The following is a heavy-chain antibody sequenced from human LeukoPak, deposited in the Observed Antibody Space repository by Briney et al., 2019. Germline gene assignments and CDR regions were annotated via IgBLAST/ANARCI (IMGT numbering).Heavy chain of an antibody. D-gene: IGHD3-22*01. CDR3: AKGPRLHSGYHPDY. V-gene: IGHV3-23*01. CDR2: VTGSDDET. Sequence: GGSLSLFCAASGFTLSNTALTCVPHAPGRGLEGGSTVTGSDDETYYADSVKGRFTISRDYSKSTLLLQMNSLRVEDTAIYFCAKGPRLHSGYHPDYWGQGTLVTVSS. CDR1: GFTLSNTA. J-gene: IGHJ4*02.